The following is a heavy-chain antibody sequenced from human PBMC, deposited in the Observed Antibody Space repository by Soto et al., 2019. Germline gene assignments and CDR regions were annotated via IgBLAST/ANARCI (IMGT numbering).Heavy chain of an antibody. CDR1: GGSFSGYY. CDR2: INHGGST. D-gene: IGHD5-12*01. Sequence: PSETLSLTCAVYGGSFSGYYWSWIRQPPGKGLEWIGEINHGGSTNYNPSLKSRVTISVDTSKNQFSLKLSSVTAADTAVYYCARGRVDIVATIDFDYWGQGTLVTVSS. J-gene: IGHJ4*02. V-gene: IGHV4-34*01. CDR3: ARGRVDIVATIDFDY.